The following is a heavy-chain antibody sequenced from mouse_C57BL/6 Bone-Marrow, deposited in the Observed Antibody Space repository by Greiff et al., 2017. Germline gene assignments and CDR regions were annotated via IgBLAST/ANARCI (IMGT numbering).Heavy chain of an antibody. Sequence: EVKLVESEGGLVQPGSSMKLSCTASGFTFSDYYMAWVRQVPEKGLEWVANINYDGSSTYYLDSLKSRFIISRDNAKNILYLQMSSLKSEDTATYYCARDRYYYGSSYCWYFDVWGTGTTVTVSS. V-gene: IGHV5-16*01. J-gene: IGHJ1*03. CDR2: INYDGSST. CDR3: ARDRYYYGSSYCWYFDV. D-gene: IGHD1-1*01. CDR1: GFTFSDYY.